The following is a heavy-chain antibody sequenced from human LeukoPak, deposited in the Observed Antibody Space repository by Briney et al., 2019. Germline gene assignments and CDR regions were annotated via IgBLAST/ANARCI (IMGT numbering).Heavy chain of an antibody. CDR2: IYYSGST. CDR3: ARLLAAHKYYYYYMDV. D-gene: IGHD6-6*01. V-gene: IGHV4-39*07. Sequence: SSETLSLTCTVSGGSISSSSYYWGWIRQPPGKGLEGIGSIYYSGSTYYNPSLKSRVTISVDTSKNQFSLKLSSVTAADTAVYYCARLLAAHKYYYYYMDVWGKGTTVTVSS. CDR1: GGSISSSSYY. J-gene: IGHJ6*03.